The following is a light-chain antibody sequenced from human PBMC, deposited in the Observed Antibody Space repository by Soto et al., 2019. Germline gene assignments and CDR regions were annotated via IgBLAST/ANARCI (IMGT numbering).Light chain of an antibody. CDR3: QQYNKWPPF. CDR1: QSVSSSY. V-gene: IGKV3-15*01. CDR2: DAS. J-gene: IGKJ1*01. Sequence: EIVLTQSPGNLSLSPGERATLSCRASQSVSSSYLAWYQQKPGQAPRLLIYDASTRATGVPVRFSVSGSGTEFILTIGSLKYEDFAVYYCQQYNKWPPFFCQGTKVDIK.